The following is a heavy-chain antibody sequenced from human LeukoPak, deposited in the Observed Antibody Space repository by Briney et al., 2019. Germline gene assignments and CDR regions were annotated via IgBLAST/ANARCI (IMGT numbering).Heavy chain of an antibody. CDR2: TCYKSKWDY. CDR3: ASSTDGYNKGYFDY. D-gene: IGHD5-24*01. CDR1: GDSVSSNSAA. V-gene: IGHV6-1*01. Sequence: SQTLSLTCAISGDSVSSNSAACNWIRQSPSRGLEWLGRTCYKSKWDYQYAVSVKSRITINPDTSKNQFSLQLNSVTPEDTAVYYAASSTDGYNKGYFDYWGQGTLVTVSS. J-gene: IGHJ4*02.